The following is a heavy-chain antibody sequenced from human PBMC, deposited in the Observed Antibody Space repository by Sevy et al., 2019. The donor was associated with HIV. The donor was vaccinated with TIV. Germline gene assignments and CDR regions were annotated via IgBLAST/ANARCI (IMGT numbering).Heavy chain of an antibody. CDR1: GYTFTGYY. CDR2: INPNTGGT. V-gene: IGHV1-2*02. D-gene: IGHD3-10*01. J-gene: IGHJ3*02. Sequence: ASVKVSCKTSGYTFTGYYMHWVRQAPGQGLEWMGWINPNTGGTNYEQNFQGRVTLTRETSSSTAYMELSSLRYDDTALYYCARENLDSGSGKYYSATAFDIWGQGTTVTVSS. CDR3: ARENLDSGSGKYYSATAFDI.